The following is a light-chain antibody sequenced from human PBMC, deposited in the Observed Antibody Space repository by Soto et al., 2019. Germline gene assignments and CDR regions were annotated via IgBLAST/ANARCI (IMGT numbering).Light chain of an antibody. J-gene: IGKJ1*01. Sequence: DIQMTQRPSPLCASLGDTVTIPCRASQSIRYWLAWYQQKPGKAPKLLIYDASTLESGVPTRFSGSGSGTEFTLTISSLHPDDFATYYCQQYNILSTFGQGTNVDIK. CDR2: DAS. CDR3: QQYNILST. CDR1: QSIRYW. V-gene: IGKV1-5*01.